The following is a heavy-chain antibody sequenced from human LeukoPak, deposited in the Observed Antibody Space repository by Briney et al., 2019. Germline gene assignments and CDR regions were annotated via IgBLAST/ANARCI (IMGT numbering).Heavy chain of an antibody. J-gene: IGHJ4*02. CDR3: ARNYGGNSPHFDY. CDR2: IYSGGST. D-gene: IGHD4-23*01. CDR1: GFTVSSNY. Sequence: GGSLRLSCAASGFTVSSNYMSWVRQAPGKGLEWVSVIYSGGSTYYANSVKGRFTISRDNSKNTLYLQMGSLRAEDMAVYYCARNYGGNSPHFDYWGQGTLVTVSS. V-gene: IGHV3-53*05.